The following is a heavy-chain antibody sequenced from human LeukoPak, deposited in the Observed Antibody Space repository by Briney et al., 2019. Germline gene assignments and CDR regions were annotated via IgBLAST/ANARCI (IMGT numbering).Heavy chain of an antibody. Sequence: GGSLRLSCAATGFTFSSYWMSWVRQAPGKGLEWVANIKQDGSEKYYVDSVKGRFTISRDNAKNSLYLQMNSLRAEDTAVYYCARKVDRPGSPLYFDHWGQGTLVTVSS. CDR3: ARKVDRPGSPLYFDH. V-gene: IGHV3-7*01. CDR1: GFTFSSYW. D-gene: IGHD3-10*01. CDR2: IKQDGSEK. J-gene: IGHJ4*02.